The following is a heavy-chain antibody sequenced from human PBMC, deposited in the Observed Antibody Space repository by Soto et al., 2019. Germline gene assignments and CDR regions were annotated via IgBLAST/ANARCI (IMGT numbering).Heavy chain of an antibody. Sequence: QVQLVESGGGVVQPGRSLRLSCAASGFTFSSYAMHWVRQAPGKGLEWVAVISYDGSNKYYADSVKGRFTISRDNSKNQLYTQMESLRAEDPAVYYCARGPSYCRSASCYTYYFDYWGQGTLVNVS. CDR3: ARGPSYCRSASCYTYYFDY. D-gene: IGHD2-2*02. CDR1: GFTFSSYA. J-gene: IGHJ4*02. CDR2: ISYDGSNK. V-gene: IGHV3-30-3*01.